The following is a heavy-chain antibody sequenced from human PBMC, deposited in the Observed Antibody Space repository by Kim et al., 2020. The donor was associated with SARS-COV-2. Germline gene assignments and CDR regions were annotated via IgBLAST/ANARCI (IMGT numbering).Heavy chain of an antibody. J-gene: IGHJ5*02. CDR1: GGSFSGYY. CDR3: ARSIYSSSWYGVRGWFDP. D-gene: IGHD6-13*01. V-gene: IGHV4-34*01. CDR2: INHSGST. Sequence: SETLSLTCAVYGGSFSGYYWSWIRQPPGKGLEWIGEINHSGSTNYNPSLKSRVTISVDTSKNQFSLKLSSVTAADTAVYYCARSIYSSSWYGVRGWFDPWGQGTLVTVSS.